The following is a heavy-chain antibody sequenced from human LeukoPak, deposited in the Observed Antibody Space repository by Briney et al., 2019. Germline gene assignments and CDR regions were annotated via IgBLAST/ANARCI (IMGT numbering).Heavy chain of an antibody. V-gene: IGHV3-74*01. J-gene: IGHJ2*01. Sequence: PGGSLRLSCAASEFTFSMNWVNWVRQAPGKGLVWVSRINSDGSATSYSDSVKGRFTISRDNAKNTLYLQMSSLRVEDTAVYYCARDPGSSSHDWYFDLWGPGTLVTVSS. CDR3: ARDPGSSSHDWYFDL. CDR2: INSDGSAT. CDR1: EFTFSMNW. D-gene: IGHD6-6*01.